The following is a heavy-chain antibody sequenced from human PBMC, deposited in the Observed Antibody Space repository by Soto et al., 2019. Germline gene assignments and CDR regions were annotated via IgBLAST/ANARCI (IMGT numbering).Heavy chain of an antibody. D-gene: IGHD3-22*01. CDR3: ASHPLTMTYLDY. J-gene: IGHJ4*02. V-gene: IGHV3-74*01. CDR2: INSDGSST. Sequence: PGVSLRLSCAASGFTFSSYWMHWVRQAPGKGLVWVSRINSDGSSTSYADSVKGRFTISRDNAKNTVYLQMNSLRAEDTAVYYCASHPLTMTYLDYWGQGTLVTVSS. CDR1: GFTFSSYW.